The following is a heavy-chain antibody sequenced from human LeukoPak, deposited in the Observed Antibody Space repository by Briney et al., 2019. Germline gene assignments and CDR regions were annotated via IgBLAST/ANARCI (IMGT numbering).Heavy chain of an antibody. J-gene: IGHJ4*02. Sequence: PGGSLRLSCVGSGITFRSHAMSWVRQAPEKGLEFVSGIYENGGTTYYADSVKGRFSISRDNSKNTLYLQTDSLRGEDTAVYYCAKDFRIGYSAHFDYWGQGALVTVSS. CDR2: IYENGGTT. CDR3: AKDFRIGYSAHFDY. D-gene: IGHD2-21*01. V-gene: IGHV3-23*01. CDR1: GITFRSHA.